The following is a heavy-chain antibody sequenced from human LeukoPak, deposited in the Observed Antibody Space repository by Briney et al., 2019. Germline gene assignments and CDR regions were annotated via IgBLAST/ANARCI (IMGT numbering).Heavy chain of an antibody. CDR3: ARFIGYCSGGSCPDWFDP. V-gene: IGHV1-2*02. CDR1: GYTFTGYY. Sequence: ASVKVSCKASGYTFTGYYMHWVRQAPGQGLEWMGWINPNSGGTNYAQKFQGRVTMTRDTSISTAYMELSRLRSDDTAVYYCARFIGYCSGGSCPDWFDPWGQGTLVTVSS. J-gene: IGHJ5*02. CDR2: INPNSGGT. D-gene: IGHD2-15*01.